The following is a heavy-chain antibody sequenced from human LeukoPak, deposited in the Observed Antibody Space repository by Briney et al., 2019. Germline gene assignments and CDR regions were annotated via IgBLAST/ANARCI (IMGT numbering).Heavy chain of an antibody. J-gene: IGHJ4*02. CDR3: ARDSNGPAF. D-gene: IGHD3-22*01. CDR1: GFTFSSNW. CDR2: IKPDGSAE. V-gene: IGHV3-7*03. Sequence: PGGSLRLSCATSGFTFSSNWMSWVRHVPGRGLDWVANIKPDGSAEYYAASVKGRFTVSRDYSKNTLYLQMNSLRADDTAVYYCARDSNGPAFWGQGTLVTVSS.